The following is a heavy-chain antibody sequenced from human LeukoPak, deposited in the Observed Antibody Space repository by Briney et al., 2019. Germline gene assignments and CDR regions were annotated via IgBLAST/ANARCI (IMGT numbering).Heavy chain of an antibody. D-gene: IGHD2-2*01. Sequence: GGSLRLPCAASGFTFSSFAMNWVRQAPGKGLEWVSAISGSAINTYYADSVKGRFTISRDNAKNTLSLQMNSLRAEDTAVYYCARGARIVVVPSAMHFDFWGQGTLVSVSS. CDR3: ARGARIVVVPSAMHFDF. CDR1: GFTFSSFA. J-gene: IGHJ4*02. V-gene: IGHV3-23*01. CDR2: ISGSAINT.